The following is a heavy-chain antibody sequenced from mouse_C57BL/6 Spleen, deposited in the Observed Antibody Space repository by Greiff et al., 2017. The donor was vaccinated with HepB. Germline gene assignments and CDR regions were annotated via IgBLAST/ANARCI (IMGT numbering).Heavy chain of an antibody. CDR3: ATEVYDGYSAWFAY. Sequence: EVMLVEYGGDVVKPGFSLKRCCASSVLTFSSYGSAVFRQTPDKRLEWVATISSGGSYTYYPDSVKGPFTISRDNAKNTVYLQMSSLKSEDTAMYYCATEVYDGYSAWFAYWGQGTLVTVSA. V-gene: IGHV5-6*01. CDR2: ISSGGSYT. J-gene: IGHJ3*01. CDR1: VLTFSSYG. D-gene: IGHD2-3*01.